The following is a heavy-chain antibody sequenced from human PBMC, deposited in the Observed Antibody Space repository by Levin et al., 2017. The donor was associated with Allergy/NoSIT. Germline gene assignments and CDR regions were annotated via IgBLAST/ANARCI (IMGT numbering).Heavy chain of an antibody. CDR3: ARVGGHYYDSRGYHQYFQR. Sequence: PSETLSLTCGVSGVSVSSGSYNWSWIRQPPGKGLEWIGNVDHSGSTNYNPSLKSRVTISVDTSKNQFSLKLSSVTAADTAVYYCARVGGHYYDSRGYHQYFQRWGQGTLVTVSS. D-gene: IGHD3-22*01. J-gene: IGHJ1*01. CDR2: VDHSGST. CDR1: GVSVSSGSYN. V-gene: IGHV4-61*01.